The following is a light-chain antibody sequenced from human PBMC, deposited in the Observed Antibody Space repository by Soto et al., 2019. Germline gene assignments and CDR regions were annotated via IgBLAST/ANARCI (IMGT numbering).Light chain of an antibody. J-gene: IGKJ4*01. CDR1: QAVSSN. CDR2: GAS. V-gene: IGKV3-15*01. Sequence: EIVMTQSPATLSVSPGDTATLSCRASQAVSSNLAWYQQKPGQAPRLLMYGASTRATGIPARFSGSGSGTDFTLTISSLRSEDFAVYYCQQYNNWPPLTFGGGTKVEMK. CDR3: QQYNNWPPLT.